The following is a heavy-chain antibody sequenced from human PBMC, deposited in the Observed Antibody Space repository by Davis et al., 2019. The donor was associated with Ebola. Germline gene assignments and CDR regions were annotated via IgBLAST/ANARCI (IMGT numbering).Heavy chain of an antibody. J-gene: IGHJ4*02. CDR1: GFTSSGSA. CDR3: TTTTTTNDY. Sequence: GGSLRLSCAASGFTSSGSAMHWVRQASGKGLEWVGRIRSKANSYATAYAASVKGRFTISRDDSKNTAYLQMNSLKTEDTAVYYCTTTTTTNDYWGQGTLVTVSS. CDR2: IRSKANSYAT. D-gene: IGHD4-17*01. V-gene: IGHV3-73*01.